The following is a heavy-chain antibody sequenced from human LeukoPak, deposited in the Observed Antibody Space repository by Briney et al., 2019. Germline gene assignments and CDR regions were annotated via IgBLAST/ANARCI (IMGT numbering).Heavy chain of an antibody. CDR1: GFTVSSNY. CDR2: IYSGGST. Sequence: GGSLRLSCAASGFTVSSNYMSWVRQAPGKGLEWVSVIYSGGSTYYADSVKGRFTISRHNSKNTLYLQMNSLRAEDTAVYYCAREKTVTGYYYGMDVWGQGTTVTVSS. V-gene: IGHV3-53*04. CDR3: AREKTVTGYYYGMDV. D-gene: IGHD4-17*01. J-gene: IGHJ6*02.